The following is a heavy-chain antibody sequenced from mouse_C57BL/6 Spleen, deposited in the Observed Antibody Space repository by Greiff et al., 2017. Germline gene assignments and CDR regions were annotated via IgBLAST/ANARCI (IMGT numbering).Heavy chain of an antibody. CDR3: TRSITTVLDY. Sequence: QVQLQQSGAELVRPGASVTLSCKASGYTFTDYEMHWVKQTPVHGLEWIGAIDPETGGTAYNQKFKGKAILTADKSSSTAYMELRSLTSEDSAVYYCTRSITTVLDYGGQGTTLTVSS. CDR2: IDPETGGT. D-gene: IGHD1-1*01. V-gene: IGHV1-15*01. CDR1: GYTFTDYE. J-gene: IGHJ2*01.